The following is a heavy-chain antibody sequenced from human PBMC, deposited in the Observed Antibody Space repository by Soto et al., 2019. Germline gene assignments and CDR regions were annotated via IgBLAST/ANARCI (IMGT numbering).Heavy chain of an antibody. CDR3: ARASFLLGYCSGGSCYTNGVYYYYGMDV. CDR2: IYYSGST. D-gene: IGHD2-15*01. J-gene: IGHJ6*02. Sequence: SETLSLTCTVSGGSISSSSYYWGWIRQPPGKGLEWIGSIYYSGSTYYAPSVNSRVTISVDTSKNQFSLKLSSVTAADTAVYYCARASFLLGYCSGGSCYTNGVYYYYGMDVWGQGATVTVSS. V-gene: IGHV4-39*07. CDR1: GGSISSSSYY.